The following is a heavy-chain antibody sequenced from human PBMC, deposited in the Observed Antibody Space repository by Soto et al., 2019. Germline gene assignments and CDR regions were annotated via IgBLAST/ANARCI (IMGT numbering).Heavy chain of an antibody. CDR1: GGYIRSGDYY. V-gene: IGHV4-30-4*01. Sequence: SETLSLTCTVSGGYIRSGDYYWSWIRQPPGKGLEWIGYIYYSGSTYYNPSLKSRVTISVDTSKNQFSLKLSSVTAADTAVYYCARDFVVGGPTINYYYGMDVWGQGTTVTVSS. J-gene: IGHJ6*02. D-gene: IGHD1-26*01. CDR3: ARDFVVGGPTINYYYGMDV. CDR2: IYYSGST.